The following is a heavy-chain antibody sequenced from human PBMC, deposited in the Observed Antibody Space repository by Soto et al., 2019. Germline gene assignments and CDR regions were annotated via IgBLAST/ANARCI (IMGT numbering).Heavy chain of an antibody. CDR1: GLTFSTHW. J-gene: IGHJ4*02. Sequence: GGSLRLSCAACGLTFSTHWMHWVRQAPGKGLVWVSRINPDGSGTAYADSVKGRFTISRDNAKNTLYLYMISLRAEDTAVYYCARAPPGIGVDYWGQGTLVTVSS. CDR2: INPDGSGT. D-gene: IGHD3-3*01. V-gene: IGHV3-74*01. CDR3: ARAPPGIGVDY.